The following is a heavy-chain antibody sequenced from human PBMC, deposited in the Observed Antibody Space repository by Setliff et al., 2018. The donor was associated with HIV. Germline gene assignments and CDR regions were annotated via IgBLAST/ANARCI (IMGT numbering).Heavy chain of an antibody. D-gene: IGHD1-26*01. CDR2: IKPNSGGT. Sequence: ASVKVSCKASGYTFTDYYMHWVRQAPGQGLEWMGWIKPNSGGTNYAQKFQGRVTMTRDTSISTAYMDLSRLRSDDTAVYYCARIVRWELVATSTFFYYYMDVWGKGTTVTVSS. V-gene: IGHV1-2*02. CDR3: ARIVRWELVATSTFFYYYMDV. CDR1: GYTFTDYY. J-gene: IGHJ6*03.